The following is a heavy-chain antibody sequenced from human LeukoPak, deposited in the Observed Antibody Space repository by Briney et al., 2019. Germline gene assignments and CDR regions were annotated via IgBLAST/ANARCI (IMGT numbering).Heavy chain of an antibody. J-gene: IGHJ3*02. V-gene: IGHV3-7*03. CDR3: ARSEYYYDSSGYLGDAFDI. Sequence: GGSLRLSCAASGFTFSSYWKSWVRQAPGKGLEWVANIKQDGSEKYYVDSVKGRFTISRDNAKNSLYLQMNSLRAEDTAVYYCARSEYYYDSSGYLGDAFDIWGQGTMVTVSS. CDR2: IKQDGSEK. D-gene: IGHD3-22*01. CDR1: GFTFSSYW.